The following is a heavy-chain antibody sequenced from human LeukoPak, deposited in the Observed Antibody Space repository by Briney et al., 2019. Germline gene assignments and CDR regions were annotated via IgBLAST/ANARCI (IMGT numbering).Heavy chain of an antibody. CDR2: IRYDGSNK. CDR1: GFTFSSYG. D-gene: IGHD3-10*01. Sequence: GGSLRLSCAASGFTFSSYGMHWVRQTPGKGLEWVAFIRYDGSNKYYADSVKGRFTISRDNSKNTLYLQMNSLRAEDTAVYYCASLGPWPPTYYYYMDVWGKGTTVTISS. J-gene: IGHJ6*03. V-gene: IGHV3-30*02. CDR3: ASLGPWPPTYYYYMDV.